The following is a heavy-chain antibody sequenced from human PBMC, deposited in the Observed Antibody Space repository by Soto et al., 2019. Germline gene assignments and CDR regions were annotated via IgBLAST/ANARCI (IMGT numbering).Heavy chain of an antibody. CDR2: IYYSGST. J-gene: IGHJ6*02. CDR1: GGSVCSGSYY. CDR3: ARLQPGIAVAGTSSFYYYGMDV. V-gene: IGHV4-61*01. Sequence: PTETLSLTCTVSGGSVCSGSYYWSWIRQPPGKGLEWIGYIYYSGSTNYNPSLKSRVTISVDTSKNQFSLKLSSVTAADTAVYYCARLQPGIAVAGTSSFYYYGMDVWGQGTTVTV. D-gene: IGHD6-19*01.